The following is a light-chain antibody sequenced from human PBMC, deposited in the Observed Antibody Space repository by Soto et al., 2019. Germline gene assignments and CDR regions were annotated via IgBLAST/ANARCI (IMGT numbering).Light chain of an antibody. CDR1: SSDVGGYNY. CDR2: DVS. J-gene: IGLJ1*01. Sequence: QSVLTQPASVSGSPGQSITISCTGTSSDVGGYNYVSWYQQHPGKAPKLMIYDVSNRPSGVSNRFSGSKSGNTASLTISGLQAEDEANYYCRSYTSSSLNVFGTGTKVTVL. V-gene: IGLV2-14*03. CDR3: RSYTSSSLNV.